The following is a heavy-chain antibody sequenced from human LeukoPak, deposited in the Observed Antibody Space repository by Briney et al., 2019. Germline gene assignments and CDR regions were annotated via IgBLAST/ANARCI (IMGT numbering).Heavy chain of an antibody. CDR2: IYHSGST. J-gene: IGHJ4*02. D-gene: IGHD6-13*01. Sequence: PSETLSLTCTVSGGSISSSSYYWSWIRQPPGKGLEWIGYIYHSGSTYYNPSLKSRVTISVDRSKNQFSLKLSSVTAADTAVYYCARSSGGAAAEFYYWGQGTLVTVSS. CDR3: ARSSGGAAAEFYY. V-gene: IGHV4-30-2*01. CDR1: GGSISSSSYY.